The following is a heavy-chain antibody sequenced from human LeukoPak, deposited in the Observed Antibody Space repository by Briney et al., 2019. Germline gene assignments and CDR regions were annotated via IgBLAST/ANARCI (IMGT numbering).Heavy chain of an antibody. Sequence: GGSLRLSCAASGFTFSSYAMHWVRQAPGKGLEWVAVISYDGSNKYYADSVKGRFTISRDNSKNTLYLQMNSLRAEDTAAYYWARDHDPSSGWYWVGYYFDYWGQGTLVTVSS. CDR3: ARDHDPSSGWYWVGYYFDY. CDR2: ISYDGSNK. CDR1: GFTFSSYA. J-gene: IGHJ4*02. V-gene: IGHV3-30*04. D-gene: IGHD6-19*01.